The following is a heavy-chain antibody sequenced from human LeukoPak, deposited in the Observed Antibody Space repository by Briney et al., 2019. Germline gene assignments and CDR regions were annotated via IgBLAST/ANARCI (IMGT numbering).Heavy chain of an antibody. CDR1: GFTFSSYA. CDR3: AKVPYGDYYFEN. J-gene: IGHJ4*02. CDR2: ISGSGGST. V-gene: IGHV3-23*01. Sequence: GGSLRLSCVASGFTFSSYAMSWVRQAPGKGLEWVSAISGSGGSTYYADSVKGRFTISRDNSKNTLYLQVNSLRAEDTAVYYCAKVPYGDYYFENWGQGTLVTVSS. D-gene: IGHD4-17*01.